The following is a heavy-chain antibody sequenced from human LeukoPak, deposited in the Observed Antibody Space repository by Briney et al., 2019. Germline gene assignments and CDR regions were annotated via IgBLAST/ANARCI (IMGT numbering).Heavy chain of an antibody. CDR1: GFTFSNAW. V-gene: IGHV3-15*01. CDR3: TTDPTY. J-gene: IGHJ4*02. CDR2: IKSKTEGGTT. Sequence: GGSLRLSCAASGFTFSNAWMSWVRQAPGKRLEWLGRIKSKTEGGTTDYAAPVKGRFTISRDDSKNTVYLQMNRLITEDTAVYYCTTDPTYWGQGTLVTVSS.